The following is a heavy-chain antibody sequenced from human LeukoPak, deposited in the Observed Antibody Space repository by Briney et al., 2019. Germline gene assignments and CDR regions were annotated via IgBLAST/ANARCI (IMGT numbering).Heavy chain of an antibody. CDR3: ARDFWDYGGDY. CDR1: GFTFTDYF. D-gene: IGHD4-23*01. V-gene: IGHV3-11*01. CDR2: ISSRGDTI. J-gene: IGHJ4*02. Sequence: GGSLRLSCVISGFTFTDYFMSWIRQAPGKGLEWVSYISSRGDTIFYADSVKGRFTISRDNAKNSLYLQMNSLRAEDTAVYYCARDFWDYGGDYWGQGTTVTVSS.